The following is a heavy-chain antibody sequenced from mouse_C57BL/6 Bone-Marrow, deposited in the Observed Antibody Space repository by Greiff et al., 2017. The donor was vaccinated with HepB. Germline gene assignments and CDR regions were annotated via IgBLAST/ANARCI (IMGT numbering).Heavy chain of an antibody. CDR1: GYTFTSYW. Sequence: QVQLQQPGAELVKPGASVKMSCKASGYTFTSYWITWVKQRPGQGLEWIGDIYPGSGSTNYNEKFKSKATLTADTSSSTAYMQLSSLTSEDSAVYYCARRAYYSNYDAMDYWGQGTSVTVSS. J-gene: IGHJ4*01. V-gene: IGHV1-55*01. CDR3: ARRAYYSNYDAMDY. CDR2: IYPGSGST. D-gene: IGHD2-5*01.